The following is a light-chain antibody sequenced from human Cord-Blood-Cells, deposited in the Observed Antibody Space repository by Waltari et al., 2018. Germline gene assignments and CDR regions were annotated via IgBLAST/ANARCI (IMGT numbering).Light chain of an antibody. V-gene: IGKV3-11*01. Sequence: EIVLTQSPATLSLSPGDRATLSCRASQSVSSYLAWYQQKPGQAPRLLIYDASNRATGIPAMFSGSGSGTDFTLTISSLEPEDFAVYYCQQRSNWPLTFGGGTKVEIK. CDR2: DAS. CDR3: QQRSNWPLT. J-gene: IGKJ4*01. CDR1: QSVSSY.